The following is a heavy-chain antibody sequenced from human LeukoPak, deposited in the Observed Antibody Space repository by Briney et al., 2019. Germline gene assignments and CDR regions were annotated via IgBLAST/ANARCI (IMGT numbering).Heavy chain of an antibody. CDR2: ISGSGGST. CDR1: GFTFSSYA. CDR3: AKDPRGVGYCSSTSCHDNFDY. J-gene: IGHJ4*02. V-gene: IGHV3-23*01. D-gene: IGHD2-2*03. Sequence: GGSLRLSCAASGFTFSSYAMSWVRQAPGKGLEWDSAISGSGGSTYYADSVKGRFTISRDNSKNTLYLQMNSLRAEDTAVYYCAKDPRGVGYCSSTSCHDNFDYWGQGTLVTVSS.